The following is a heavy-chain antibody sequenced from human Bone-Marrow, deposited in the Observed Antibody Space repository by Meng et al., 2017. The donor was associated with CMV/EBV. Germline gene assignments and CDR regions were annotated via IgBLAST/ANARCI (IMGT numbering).Heavy chain of an antibody. J-gene: IGHJ3*02. Sequence: ESVKIACAVSGFTFSRYWMSRVRQATGKGLEWVANIKQDGSERYYVYSVKGRFTISRDNAKNSLYLQMNSLRAEDTAVYYCAREGAFWSGFDAFDIWGQGTMVTVSS. CDR3: AREGAFWSGFDAFDI. V-gene: IGHV3-7*01. CDR2: IKQDGSER. CDR1: GFTFSRYW. D-gene: IGHD3-3*01.